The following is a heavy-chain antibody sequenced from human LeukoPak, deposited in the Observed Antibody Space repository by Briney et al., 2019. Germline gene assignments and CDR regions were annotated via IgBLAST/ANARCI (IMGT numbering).Heavy chain of an antibody. Sequence: PRGSLRLSCAASGFTFSSLWMSWVRQAPGRGPEWVANINQDGGTTYYVASVKGQFTISRDNAKNSLSLQMSSLRAEDTAVYYCTKDRQGPNQYHMDVWGKGTTVTVSS. CDR2: INQDGGTT. J-gene: IGHJ6*03. CDR3: TKDRQGPNQYHMDV. V-gene: IGHV3-7*01. CDR1: GFTFSSLW.